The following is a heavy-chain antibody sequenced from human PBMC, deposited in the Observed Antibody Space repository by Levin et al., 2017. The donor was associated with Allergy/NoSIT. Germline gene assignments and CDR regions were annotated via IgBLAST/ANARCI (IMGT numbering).Heavy chain of an antibody. J-gene: IGHJ4*02. CDR2: IWYDGSNK. CDR1: GFTFSSYG. D-gene: IGHD6-13*01. Sequence: PGGSLRLSCAASGFTFSSYGMHWVRQAPGKGLEWVAVIWYDGSNKYYADSVKGRFTISRDNSKNTLYLQMNSLRAEDTAVYYCARDYDGGSSSWYGAFDYWGQGTLVTVSS. CDR3: ARDYDGGSSSWYGAFDY. V-gene: IGHV3-33*01.